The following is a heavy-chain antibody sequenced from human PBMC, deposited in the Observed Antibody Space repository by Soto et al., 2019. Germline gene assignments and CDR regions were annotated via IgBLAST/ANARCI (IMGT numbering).Heavy chain of an antibody. D-gene: IGHD1-26*01. V-gene: IGHV3-74*01. CDR2: IHSDGSST. J-gene: IGHJ3*01. CDR1: GFTFSYYW. Sequence: EVQLLESGGGLVQPGESLRLSCAASGFTFSYYWMHWVRQAPGMGLVWVSRIHSDGSSTTYADSVKGRFTISRDNARNTLYLQIISLRAEYTAVYYCARVDRGAFDLWGQGTVVTVSS. CDR3: ARVDRGAFDL.